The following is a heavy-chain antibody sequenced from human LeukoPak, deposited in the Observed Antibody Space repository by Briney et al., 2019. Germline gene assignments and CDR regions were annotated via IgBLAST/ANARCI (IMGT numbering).Heavy chain of an antibody. CDR2: ISYDGRNI. CDR3: AKEYGPRGYSFLPGC. Sequence: PGRSLRLSCAASGFIFDNYGLHWVRQAPGKGLEWVSVISYDGRNIYYADSVKGRFTISRDNSKNTLYLQMNSLRAEDTALYYCAKEYGPRGYSFLPGCWGQGTLVTVSS. CDR1: GFIFDNYG. J-gene: IGHJ4*02. D-gene: IGHD3-22*01. V-gene: IGHV3-30*18.